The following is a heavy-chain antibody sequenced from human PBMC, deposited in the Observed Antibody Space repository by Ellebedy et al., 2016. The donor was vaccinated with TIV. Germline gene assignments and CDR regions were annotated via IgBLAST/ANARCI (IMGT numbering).Heavy chain of an antibody. CDR2: IKKDGGLR. V-gene: IGHV3-7*01. J-gene: IGHJ3*02. D-gene: IGHD2-8*01. CDR1: GFTFSNFW. CDR3: ARYRTREDCTNGVCSDDAFDI. Sequence: GRSLRLSXAAYGFTFSNFWMTWVRQAPGKGLEWVANIKKDGGLRFYVDSVKGRFTISRDNARNSLYLQMNSLRAEDTAAYYCARYRTREDCTNGVCSDDAFDIWGQGTMVTVSS.